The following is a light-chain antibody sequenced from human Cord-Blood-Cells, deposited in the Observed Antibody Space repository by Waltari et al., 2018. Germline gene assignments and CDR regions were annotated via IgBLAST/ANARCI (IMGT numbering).Light chain of an antibody. CDR3: QSYDSSLSGWV. Sequence: QSVLTQPPSVSGAPGQRVTISCTGSSANIGAAYDVPWYQQLPGTAPKLLIYGTSNRPSGVPDRFSGSKSGTSASLAITGLQAEDEADYYCQSYDSSLSGWVFGGGTKLTVL. CDR2: GTS. V-gene: IGLV1-40*01. CDR1: SANIGAAYD. J-gene: IGLJ3*02.